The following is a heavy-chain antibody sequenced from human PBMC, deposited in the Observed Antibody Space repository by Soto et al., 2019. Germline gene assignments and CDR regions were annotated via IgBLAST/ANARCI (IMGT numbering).Heavy chain of an antibody. CDR1: GGAALNYPY. J-gene: IGHJ4*02. Sequence: SETLSLTCTVYGGAALNYPYPTWIRQPPGKRLEWIGYHHNSGSIYYNPSLGSRVTISLDTPKNQFSLRLASVAAADTAVYYCATGSDRNKVGYWGQGALVTVS. V-gene: IGHV4-59*02. CDR3: ATGSDRNKVGY. CDR2: HHNSGSI.